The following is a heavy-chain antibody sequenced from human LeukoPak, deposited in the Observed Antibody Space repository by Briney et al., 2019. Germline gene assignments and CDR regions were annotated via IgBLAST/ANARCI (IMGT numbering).Heavy chain of an antibody. CDR2: INPNSGGT. CDR1: GYTFNGYY. V-gene: IGHV1-2*02. D-gene: IGHD2-15*01. Sequence: AASVKVSCKSSGYTFNGYYMHWVRQAPGQGLEWMGWINPNSGGTNYAQKFQGRVTMTRDTSISTAYMELSRLRSDDTAVYYCARDLRFGPGYCSGGSCYSADYWGQGTLVTVSS. J-gene: IGHJ4*02. CDR3: ARDLRFGPGYCSGGSCYSADY.